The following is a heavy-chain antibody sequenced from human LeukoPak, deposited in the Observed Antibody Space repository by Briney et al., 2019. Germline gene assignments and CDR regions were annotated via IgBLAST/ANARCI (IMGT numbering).Heavy chain of an antibody. CDR1: GFTFSSYA. V-gene: IGHV3-23*01. D-gene: IGHD4-23*01. J-gene: IGHJ4*02. Sequence: GGSLRLSCAASGFTFSSYAMTWVRQAPGKGLEWVSVIGGGGSDIQYADSVKGRFSISRDNSKNTLYLQINSLRVEDTAVYYCAKYAPPTTVVTRFFDCWGQGTLVTVSS. CDR2: IGGGGSDI. CDR3: AKYAPPTTVVTRFFDC.